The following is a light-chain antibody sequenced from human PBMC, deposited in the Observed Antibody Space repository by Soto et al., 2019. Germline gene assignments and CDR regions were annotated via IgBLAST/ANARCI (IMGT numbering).Light chain of an antibody. V-gene: IGKV3-15*01. Sequence: EVVMTQSPATLSVTPGERATLSCRASQPVSRNLAWYQQRPGQAPRLLIYDISNRATGVPARFSGSGSETEFTLTIRSLQSEDAAVYFCQQYNNWPSFGQGTRLEIK. CDR3: QQYNNWPS. CDR1: QPVSRN. CDR2: DIS. J-gene: IGKJ5*01.